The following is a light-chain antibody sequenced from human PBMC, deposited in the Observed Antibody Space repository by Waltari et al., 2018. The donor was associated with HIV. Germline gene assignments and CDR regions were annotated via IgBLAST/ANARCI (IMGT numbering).Light chain of an antibody. V-gene: IGKV4-1*01. J-gene: IGKJ1*01. CDR3: QQYYSTLRT. CDR2: WAS. Sequence: DIVMTQSPDSLAVSLGERATINCKSSQSVLYSSNNKNYLAWYQQKPGQPPKLLIYWASTRESGVPDRFSGSGSQTDFTLTISSLQAEDGAVYYCQQYYSTLRTFGQGTKVEIK. CDR1: QSVLYSSNNKNY.